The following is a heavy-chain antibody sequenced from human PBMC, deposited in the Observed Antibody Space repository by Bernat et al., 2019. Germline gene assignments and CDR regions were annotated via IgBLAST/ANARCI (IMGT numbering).Heavy chain of an antibody. CDR1: SGSFNDYY. J-gene: IGHJ4*02. D-gene: IGHD2-2*02. V-gene: IGHV4-34*02. CDR3: ARGGGHCSGTSCYNDY. CDR2: INHSGDT. Sequence: QGQLQQWGAGLLKPSETLSLTCAVYSGSFNDYYWTWIRQPPGKGLEWIGEINHSGDTNYNPSLKSRVTISADTSKNQFSLKVTSVTAADTALYYCARGGGHCSGTSCYNDYWGRGTLVTVSS.